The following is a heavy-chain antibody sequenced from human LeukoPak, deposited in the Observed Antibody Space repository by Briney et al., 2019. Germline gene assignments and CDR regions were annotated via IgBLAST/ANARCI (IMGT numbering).Heavy chain of an antibody. Sequence: GGSLRLSCAASGFTFSSYGMHWVRQAPGKGLEWVAVIWYDGSNKYYADSVKGRFTISRDNSKNTLYLQMNSLRAEDTAVYYCAKGALHYYYYYYMDVWGKGTTVTVSS. J-gene: IGHJ6*03. CDR3: AKGALHYYYYYYMDV. CDR1: GFTFSSYG. V-gene: IGHV3-33*06. CDR2: IWYDGSNK.